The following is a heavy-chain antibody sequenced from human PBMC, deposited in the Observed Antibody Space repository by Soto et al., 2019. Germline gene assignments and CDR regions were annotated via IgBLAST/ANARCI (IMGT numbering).Heavy chain of an antibody. D-gene: IGHD6-19*01. CDR1: GSPFNSDA. V-gene: IGHV1-69*06. J-gene: IGHJ4*02. CDR3: VQEAVAGKALDY. CDR2: IIPIFGTA. Sequence: SVNVSSKASGSPFNSDAISWLRQAPGQGSQWMGGIIPIFGTANYAQKLQGRVTITAYKSTSTAYMELSSLRSEDTAVYDCVQEAVAGKALDYWGQGSLVTVSS.